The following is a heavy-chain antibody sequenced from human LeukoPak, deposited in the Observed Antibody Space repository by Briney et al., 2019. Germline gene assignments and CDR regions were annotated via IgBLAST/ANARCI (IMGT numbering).Heavy chain of an antibody. J-gene: IGHJ5*02. CDR3: ARGLPHTTIVVVPVARFDP. CDR1: GGSVSSGSYY. D-gene: IGHD2-2*01. Sequence: SETLSLTCTVSGGSVSSGSYYWSWIRQPPGKGLEWIGYIYYSGSTNYNPSLKSRVTISVDTSRNQFSLKLSSVTAADTAVYYCARGLPHTTIVVVPVARFDPWGQGTLVTVSS. V-gene: IGHV4-61*01. CDR2: IYYSGST.